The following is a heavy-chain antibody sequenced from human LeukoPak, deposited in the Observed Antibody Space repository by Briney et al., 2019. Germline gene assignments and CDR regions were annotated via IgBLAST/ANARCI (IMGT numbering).Heavy chain of an antibody. D-gene: IGHD3-22*01. J-gene: IGHJ3*02. CDR3: ARTYYYDSSGYRPDDAFDI. CDR1: GFTFSDYY. Sequence: GGSLRLSCAASGFTFSDYYMSWIRQAPGKGLEWVSYISSSGSTIYYADSVKGRFTISRDNAKNSLYLQMNSLRDEDTAVYYCARTYYYDSSGYRPDDAFDIWGQGTMVTVSS. CDR2: ISSSGSTI. V-gene: IGHV3-11*04.